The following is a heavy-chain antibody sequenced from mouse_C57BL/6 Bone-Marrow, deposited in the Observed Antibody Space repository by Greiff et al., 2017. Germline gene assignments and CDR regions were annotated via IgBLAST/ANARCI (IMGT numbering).Heavy chain of an antibody. Sequence: EVQLQESGGGLVQPGGSMKLSCAASGFTFSDAWMDWVRQSPEKGLEWVAEIRNKANNHATYYAESVKGRFTISRDDSKSSVYLQMNSLRAEDTGIYYCTRSLPGDWDDWYFDVWGTGTTVTVSS. D-gene: IGHD4-1*01. CDR1: GFTFSDAW. J-gene: IGHJ1*03. CDR2: IRNKANNHAT. CDR3: TRSLPGDWDDWYFDV. V-gene: IGHV6-6*01.